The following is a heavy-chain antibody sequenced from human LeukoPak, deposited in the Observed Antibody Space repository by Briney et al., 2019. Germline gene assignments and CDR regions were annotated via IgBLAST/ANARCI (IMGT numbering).Heavy chain of an antibody. Sequence: ASVKVSCKASGYTFTGYYMHWVRQAPGQGLEWMGWINPNSGGTNYAQKFQGRVTMTRDTSISTAYMELSRLRSDDTAVYYCARKRIFGGTRFDPWGQGTLVTVPS. CDR1: GYTFTGYY. J-gene: IGHJ5*02. CDR3: ARKRIFGGTRFDP. V-gene: IGHV1-2*02. CDR2: INPNSGGT. D-gene: IGHD2-15*01.